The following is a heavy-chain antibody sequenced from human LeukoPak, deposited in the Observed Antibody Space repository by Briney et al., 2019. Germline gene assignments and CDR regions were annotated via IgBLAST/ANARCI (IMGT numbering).Heavy chain of an antibody. Sequence: ASVKVSCKASGYTFTSYYMHWVRQAPGQGLEWMGIINPSGGSTSYAQKFQGRVTMTRDMSTSTVYMELSSLRSEDTAVYYCARGFNNDILTGRTRSGSNYFDYWGQGTLVTVSS. V-gene: IGHV1-46*01. D-gene: IGHD3-9*01. CDR1: GYTFTSYY. CDR2: INPSGGST. CDR3: ARGFNNDILTGRTRSGSNYFDY. J-gene: IGHJ4*02.